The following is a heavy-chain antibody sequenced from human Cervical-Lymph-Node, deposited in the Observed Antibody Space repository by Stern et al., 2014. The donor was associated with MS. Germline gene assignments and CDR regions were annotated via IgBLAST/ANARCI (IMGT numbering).Heavy chain of an antibody. D-gene: IGHD5-12*01. V-gene: IGHV5-51*03. CDR1: GYLFDDYW. CDR2: IFPRDSNT. J-gene: IGHJ4*02. Sequence: EVQLVESGAEVKKPGESLKISCEASGYLFDDYWIGWVRQMSGRGLELVAIIFPRDSNTRYSPSVQGQVTTSADKSISTANLQWSSLKASDTAMYSCARSPATPSGYDRFDYWGQGALVTVSS. CDR3: ARSPATPSGYDRFDY.